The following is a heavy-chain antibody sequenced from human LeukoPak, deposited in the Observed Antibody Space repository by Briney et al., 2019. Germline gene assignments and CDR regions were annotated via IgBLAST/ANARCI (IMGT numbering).Heavy chain of an antibody. CDR3: ARSYYYDSSGYYRY. CDR2: ISWNSGTI. D-gene: IGHD3-22*01. Sequence: GGSLRLSCAASGFTFDDYAMHWVRQAPGKSLEWVSGISWNSGTIYYADSVKGRFTISRDNAKNSLYLQMNSLRAEDTAVYYCARSYYYDSSGYYRYWGQGTLVTVSS. CDR1: GFTFDDYA. V-gene: IGHV3-9*01. J-gene: IGHJ4*02.